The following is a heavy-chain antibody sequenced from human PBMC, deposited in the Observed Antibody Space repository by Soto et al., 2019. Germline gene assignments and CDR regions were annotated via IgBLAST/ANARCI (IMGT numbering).Heavy chain of an antibody. CDR2: IRSKANSYAT. D-gene: IGHD5-12*01. CDR1: GFTFSGSA. J-gene: IGHJ4*02. Sequence: GGSLRLSCAASGFTFSGSAMHWVRQASGKGLEWVGRIRSKANSYATAYAASVKGRFTISRDDSKNTAYLQMNSLKTEDTAVYYCTSLGSKDGYNFDYWGQGTLVTVSS. CDR3: TSLGSKDGYNFDY. V-gene: IGHV3-73*01.